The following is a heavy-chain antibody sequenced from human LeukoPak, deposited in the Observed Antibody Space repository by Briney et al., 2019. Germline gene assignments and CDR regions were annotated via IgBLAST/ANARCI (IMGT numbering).Heavy chain of an antibody. V-gene: IGHV4-31*03. D-gene: IGHD6-13*01. CDR1: GGSLSSGGYY. Sequence: PSETLSLTCTVSGGSLSSGGYYWSWIRQHPGTGLEWIWYMSYSENTYYNASLKSRVTISLDTSKNQFSLKLSSVTVADTAVYYCAVKVAATGFYWGQGTLVTVSS. CDR3: AVKVAATGFY. CDR2: MSYSENT. J-gene: IGHJ4*02.